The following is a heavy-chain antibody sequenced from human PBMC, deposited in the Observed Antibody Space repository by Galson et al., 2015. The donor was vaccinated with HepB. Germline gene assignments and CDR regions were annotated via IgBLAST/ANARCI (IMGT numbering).Heavy chain of an antibody. V-gene: IGHV1-2*02. D-gene: IGHD6-6*01. Sequence: SVKVSCKASGYTFTGYYMHWVRQAPGQGLEWMGWINPNSGGTNYAQKFQGRVTMTRDTSISTAYMELSRLRSDDTAVYYCARLAARPDDYYYYYMDVWGKGTTITVSS. CDR1: GYTFTGYY. J-gene: IGHJ6*03. CDR3: ARLAARPDDYYYYYMDV. CDR2: INPNSGGT.